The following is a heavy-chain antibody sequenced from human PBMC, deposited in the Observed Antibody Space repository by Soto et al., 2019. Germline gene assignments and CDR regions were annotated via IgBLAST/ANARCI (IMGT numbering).Heavy chain of an antibody. D-gene: IGHD2-15*01. V-gene: IGHV4-31*03. Sequence: SETLSLTCTVSGGSISSGGYYWSWIRQHPGKGLEWIGYIYYSGSTYYNPSLKSRVTISVDTSKNQFSLKLSSVTAADTAVYYCARDRGGSSGGIVGFQHWGQGTLVTVSS. CDR2: IYYSGST. J-gene: IGHJ1*01. CDR3: ARDRGGSSGGIVGFQH. CDR1: GGSISSGGYY.